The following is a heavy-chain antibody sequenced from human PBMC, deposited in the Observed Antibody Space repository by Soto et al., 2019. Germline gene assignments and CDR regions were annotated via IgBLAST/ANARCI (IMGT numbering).Heavy chain of an antibody. V-gene: IGHV4-59*01. Sequence: SETLSLTCTVSGASMSEYFWSWIRQSPGKGLEWIGYIYYLGGTDYNPSLKSRVTISVDTSKRQFSLRLTSVIAADTAVYYCARDGYDGSGSPYPAFWGPGTQVTVSS. CDR2: IYYLGGT. J-gene: IGHJ4*02. CDR1: GASMSEYF. CDR3: ARDGYDGSGSPYPAF. D-gene: IGHD3-10*01.